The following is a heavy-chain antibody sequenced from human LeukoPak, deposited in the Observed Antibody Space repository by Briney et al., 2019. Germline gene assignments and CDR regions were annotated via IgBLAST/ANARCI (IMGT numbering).Heavy chain of an antibody. CDR2: IYGSGIT. CDR3: ARLKFYDSTGYSPGYYMDV. D-gene: IGHD3-22*01. V-gene: IGHV4-4*07. Sequence: PSETLSLTCTVSGGSIISNYWSWIRQSAGTGLEWIGRIYGSGITDYNPSLKSRVTMPLDTSRKQFSLRLTSVTAADTAVYYCARLKFYDSTGYSPGYYMDVWGKGTTVSVFS. CDR1: GGSIISNY. J-gene: IGHJ6*03.